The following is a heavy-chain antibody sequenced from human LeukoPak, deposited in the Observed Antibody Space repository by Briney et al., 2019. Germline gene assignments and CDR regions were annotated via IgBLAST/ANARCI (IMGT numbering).Heavy chain of an antibody. CDR1: GFTFTTYW. Sequence: GGSLRLSCAASGFTFTTYWMSWVRQAPGKGLEWVSVIYSGGSTYYADSVKGRFTISRDNSKNTLYLQMNSLRAEDTAVYYCARESSIATLDYWGQGTLVTVSS. CDR3: ARESSIATLDY. J-gene: IGHJ4*02. CDR2: IYSGGST. D-gene: IGHD6-13*01. V-gene: IGHV3-66*01.